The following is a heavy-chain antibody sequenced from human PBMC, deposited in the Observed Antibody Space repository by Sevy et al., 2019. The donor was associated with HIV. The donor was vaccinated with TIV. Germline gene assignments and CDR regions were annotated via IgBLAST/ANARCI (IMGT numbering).Heavy chain of an antibody. D-gene: IGHD6-13*01. CDR3: AKDRSSSWSVDY. CDR2: ISYDGKNE. V-gene: IGHV3-30*18. J-gene: IGHJ4*02. Sequence: GGSLRLSCAGSGFTFYNYGIHWVRQAPGKGLEWVTMISYDGKNENYADSVKGRFTISRDNSKNTVYLQMNSLRPDDTAIYYSAKDRSSSWSVDYRGQGTLVTVSS. CDR1: GFTFYNYG.